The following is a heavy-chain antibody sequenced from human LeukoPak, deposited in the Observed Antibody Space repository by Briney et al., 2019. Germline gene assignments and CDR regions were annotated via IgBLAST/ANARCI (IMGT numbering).Heavy chain of an antibody. CDR2: IYPGDSDT. J-gene: IGHJ4*02. Sequence: GESLKISCKGSGYSFTSYWIGWVRQMPGKGLEWMGIIYPGDSDTSYSPSFQGQVTISADKSISTAYLQWSSLKASDTAMYYCARQEGIAAAGTWVDYWGQGTPVTVSS. CDR1: GYSFTSYW. CDR3: ARQEGIAAAGTWVDY. V-gene: IGHV5-51*01. D-gene: IGHD6-13*01.